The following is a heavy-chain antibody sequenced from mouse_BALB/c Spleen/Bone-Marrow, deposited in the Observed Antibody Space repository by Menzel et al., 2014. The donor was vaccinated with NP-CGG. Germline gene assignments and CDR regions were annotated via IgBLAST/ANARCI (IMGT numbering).Heavy chain of an antibody. D-gene: IGHD2-3*01. Sequence: EVKLVESGGGLVQPGGSLRLSCATSGFTFTDYYMSWVRQPPGKALEWLGFIRSKANGYTTEYSASVKGRFTISRDNSQSILYLQMNTLRAEDSATYYCARGGNDLDYWGQGTTLTVSS. CDR3: ARGGNDLDY. V-gene: IGHV7-3*02. J-gene: IGHJ2*01. CDR2: IRSKANGYTT. CDR1: GFTFTDYY.